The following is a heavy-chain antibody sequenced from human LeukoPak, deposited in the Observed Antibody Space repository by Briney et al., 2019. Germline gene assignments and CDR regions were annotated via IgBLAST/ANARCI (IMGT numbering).Heavy chain of an antibody. CDR3: ARDPYSGNYGAYYYYYMDV. CDR2: ISTSSSYI. V-gene: IGHV3-21*06. D-gene: IGHD1-26*01. CDR1: GFTFSSYS. Sequence: GGSLRLSCAASGFTFSSYSMNWVRQAPGKGLEWVSSISTSSSYIYYADSVKGRFTISRDNAKNSLYLQMDSLRVEDTAVYYCARDPYSGNYGAYYYYYMDVWGKGTTVTISS. J-gene: IGHJ6*03.